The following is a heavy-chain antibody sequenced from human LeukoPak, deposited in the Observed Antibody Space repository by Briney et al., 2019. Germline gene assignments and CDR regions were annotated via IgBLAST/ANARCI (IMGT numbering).Heavy chain of an antibody. D-gene: IGHD3-3*01. Sequence: PGGPLRLSCAASGFTFSSYAMHWVRQAPGKGLEWVAFIRYDGTNKYYADSVKGRFTISRDNTLYLQMNSLRAEDTAVYYCARLSLTTIFGVDWFDPWGQGTLVTVSS. J-gene: IGHJ5*02. V-gene: IGHV3-30*04. CDR1: GFTFSSYA. CDR3: ARLSLTTIFGVDWFDP. CDR2: IRYDGTNK.